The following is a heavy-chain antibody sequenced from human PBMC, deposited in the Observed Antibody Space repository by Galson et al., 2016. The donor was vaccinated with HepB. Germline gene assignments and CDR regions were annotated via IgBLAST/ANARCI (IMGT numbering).Heavy chain of an antibody. Sequence: ETLSLTCTVSGGSIGTYYWSWIRQTPEKGLEWICYIYNSGSTHYNTSLKSRVTISVDTSKNQFSLRLSSVTAADTAISYCARDNRVLHTSSWGLYDFYYYGLDVWGKGTAVTVSS. J-gene: IGHJ6*04. CDR1: GGSIGTYY. CDR2: IYNSGST. V-gene: IGHV4-4*08. D-gene: IGHD6-13*01. CDR3: ARDNRVLHTSSWGLYDFYYYGLDV.